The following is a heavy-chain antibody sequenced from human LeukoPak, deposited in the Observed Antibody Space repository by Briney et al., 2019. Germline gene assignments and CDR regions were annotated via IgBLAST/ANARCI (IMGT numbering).Heavy chain of an antibody. V-gene: IGHV1-18*01. D-gene: IGHD2-15*01. CDR3: ARDLMGGSWDYFDY. J-gene: IGHJ4*02. CDR2: ISAYNGNT. Sequence: RASVKVSCKASGYTFTSYGISWVRQAPGQGLEWMGWISAYNGNTNYAQKLQGRVTMTTDTSTSTAYMELRSLRSDDTAVYYCARDLMGGSWDYFDYWGQGTLVTVSS. CDR1: GYTFTSYG.